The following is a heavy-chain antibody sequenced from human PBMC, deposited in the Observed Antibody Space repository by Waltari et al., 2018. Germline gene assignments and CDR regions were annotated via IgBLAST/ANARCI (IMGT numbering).Heavy chain of an antibody. CDR1: GFTVSGNS. D-gene: IGHD2-8*02. CDR3: ASQGGVDFYWYFDL. Sequence: EVQLVESGGGLIQPGGSLRLSCAASGFTVSGNSMGWVRQAPGKGLGWVSVIHSGGTTYYADSVKGRFSISRDNSNNTLYLQMNSLRVEDTAVYYCASQGGVDFYWYFDLWGRGTLVTVSS. V-gene: IGHV3-53*01. CDR2: IHSGGTT. J-gene: IGHJ2*01.